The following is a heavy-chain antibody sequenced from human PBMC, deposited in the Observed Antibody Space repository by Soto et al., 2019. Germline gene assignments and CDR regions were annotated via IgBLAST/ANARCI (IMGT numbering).Heavy chain of an antibody. J-gene: IGHJ6*02. Sequence: QVQLVESGGGVVQPGRSLRLSCAASGFTFNTYGMNWVRQAPGKGLEWVAIIWYDGSLKYYADSMKGRFTISRDNSKNSMYLQTNSLRAEDTAVYYCARVDCTVGSCKPYAYYPMDVWGQGTTVTVSS. CDR3: ARVDCTVGSCKPYAYYPMDV. V-gene: IGHV3-33*01. D-gene: IGHD2-15*01. CDR1: GFTFNTYG. CDR2: IWYDGSLK.